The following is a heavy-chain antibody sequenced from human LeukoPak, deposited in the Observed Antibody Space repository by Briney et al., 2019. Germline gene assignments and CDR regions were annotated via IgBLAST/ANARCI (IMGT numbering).Heavy chain of an antibody. Sequence: GRSLCCSSAASGFTFSSYGMHWVGQAPGKGLEWVAVIWYDGSNKYYADSVKGRFTISRDNSKNTLYLQMNSLRAEDTAVYYCARDRGSYWDGGNDYWGQGTLVTVSS. D-gene: IGHD1-26*01. CDR1: GFTFSSYG. CDR3: ARDRGSYWDGGNDY. CDR2: IWYDGSNK. J-gene: IGHJ4*02. V-gene: IGHV3-33*01.